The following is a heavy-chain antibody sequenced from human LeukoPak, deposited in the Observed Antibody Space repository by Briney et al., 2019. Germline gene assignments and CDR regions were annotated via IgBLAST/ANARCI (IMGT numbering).Heavy chain of an antibody. CDR2: ISSNGGST. CDR3: ARGPVYGDSYYYYYYYMDV. V-gene: IGHV3-64*01. Sequence: GGSLRLSCAASGFTFSTYSGNWIRQAPGKGLEYVSAISSNGGSTYYANSVKGRFTISRDNSKNTLYLQMGSLRAEDMAVYYCARGPVYGDSYYYYYYYMDVWGKGTTVTVSS. D-gene: IGHD4-17*01. CDR1: GFTFSTYS. J-gene: IGHJ6*03.